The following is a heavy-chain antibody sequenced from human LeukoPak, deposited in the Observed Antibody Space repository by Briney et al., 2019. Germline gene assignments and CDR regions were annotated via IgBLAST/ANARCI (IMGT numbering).Heavy chain of an antibody. D-gene: IGHD3-3*01. CDR3: AKDGSGYDFWTGYYAFDI. V-gene: IGHV3-23*01. J-gene: IGHJ3*02. CDR2: INESGGST. CDR1: GFTFKNYA. Sequence: PGGSLRLSCAASGFTFKNYAMTWVRQAPGKGLEWVSNINESGGSTYYADSVKGRFTVSRDNSKNTLYLQMNSLRAADTAVYYCAKDGSGYDFWTGYYAFDIWGQGTMVPVSS.